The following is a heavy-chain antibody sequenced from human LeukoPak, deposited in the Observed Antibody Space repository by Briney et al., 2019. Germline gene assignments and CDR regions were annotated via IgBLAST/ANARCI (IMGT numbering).Heavy chain of an antibody. CDR1: GFTFSSYS. V-gene: IGHV3-21*01. CDR2: ISSSSSYI. CDR3: ARDSSLLISRFGLAV. D-gene: IGHD3-10*01. Sequence: PGGSLRLSCAASGFTFSSYSMNWVRQAPGKGLEWVSSISSSSSYIYYADSVKGRFTISRDNAKNSLYLQMNSLRAEYTAVYYCARDSSLLISRFGLAVWGQGTMVTVSS. J-gene: IGHJ3*01.